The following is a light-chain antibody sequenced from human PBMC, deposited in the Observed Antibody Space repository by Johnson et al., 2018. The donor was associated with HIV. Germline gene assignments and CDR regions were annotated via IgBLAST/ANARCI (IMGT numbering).Light chain of an antibody. V-gene: IGLV1-51*02. CDR1: SSNIGKNY. CDR3: GTWDSSLSAEV. Sequence: QSVLTQPPSVSAAPGQKVTISCSGSSSNIGKNYVSWYQQLPGTAPKVLIYENNKRPSGIPDRFSGPKSGASATLGITGLQPGDEADYYCGTWDSSLSAEVFGTGTKVTVL. J-gene: IGLJ1*01. CDR2: ENN.